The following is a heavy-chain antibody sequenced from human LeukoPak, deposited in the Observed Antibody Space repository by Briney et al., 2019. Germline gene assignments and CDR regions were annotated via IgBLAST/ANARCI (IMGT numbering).Heavy chain of an antibody. V-gene: IGHV3-74*01. CDR1: GFTFSSYW. CDR2: INSDGSST. Sequence: GGSLRLSCAASGFTFSSYWMHWVRQAQGKGLVWVSRINSDGSSTSYADSVKGRFTISRDNAKNTLYLQMNSLRAEDTAVYYCARDRPEGNYYYYYYMDVWGKGTTVTVSS. CDR3: ARDRPEGNYYYYYYMDV. J-gene: IGHJ6*03.